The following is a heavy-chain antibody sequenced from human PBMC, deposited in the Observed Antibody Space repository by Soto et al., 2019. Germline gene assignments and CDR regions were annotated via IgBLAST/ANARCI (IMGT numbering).Heavy chain of an antibody. V-gene: IGHV1-3*01. CDR1: GYTFTSYA. CDR2: INAGNGNT. J-gene: IGHJ6*02. D-gene: IGHD5-18*01. Sequence: ASVKVSCKASGYTFTSYAMHWVRQAPGQRLEWMGWINAGNGNTKYSQKFQGRVTITRDTSASTAYMELSSLRSEDTAVYYCARKDTAMVTGYYYYGMDVWGQGTTVTVSS. CDR3: ARKDTAMVTGYYYYGMDV.